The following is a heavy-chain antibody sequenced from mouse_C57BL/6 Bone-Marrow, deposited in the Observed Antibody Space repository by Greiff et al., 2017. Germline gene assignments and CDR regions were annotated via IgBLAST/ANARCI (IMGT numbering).Heavy chain of an antibody. D-gene: IGHD1-1*01. J-gene: IGHJ2*01. CDR1: GYTFTSYG. Sequence: VQLQQSGAELARPGASVKLSCKASGYTFTSYGISWVKQRTGQGLEWIGEIYPRSGNTYYNEKFQGKATLTADKSSSTAYMELRSLTSEDSAVEFCARNREGYITTVVADYWGQGTTLTVSS. CDR2: IYPRSGNT. CDR3: ARNREGYITTVVADY. V-gene: IGHV1-81*01.